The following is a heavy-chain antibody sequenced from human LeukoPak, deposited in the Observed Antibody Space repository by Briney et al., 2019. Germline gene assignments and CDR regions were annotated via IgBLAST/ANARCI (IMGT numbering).Heavy chain of an antibody. CDR3: ARIAWFGESRDFDY. V-gene: IGHV3-21*01. CDR1: GFTFSSYS. D-gene: IGHD3-10*01. Sequence: GGSLRLSCAASGFTFSSYSMNWVRQAPGKGLEWVSSISSSSSYIYYADSVKGRFTISRDNAKNSLYLQMNSLRAEDTAVYYCARIAWFGESRDFDYWGQGTLVTVSS. CDR2: ISSSSSYI. J-gene: IGHJ4*02.